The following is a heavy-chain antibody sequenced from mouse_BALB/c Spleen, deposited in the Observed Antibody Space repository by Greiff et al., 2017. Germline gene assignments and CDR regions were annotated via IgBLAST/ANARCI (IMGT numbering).Heavy chain of an antibody. CDR2: IFPGSGNT. CDR1: GYSFTSYY. V-gene: IGHV1-66*01. D-gene: IGHD2-14*01. Sequence: VQLQQSGPELVKPGASVKISCKASGYSFTSYYIHWVKQRPGQGLEWIGWIFPGSGNTKYNEKFKGKATLTADTSSSTAYMQLSSLTSEDSAVYFCASSYYRYDEDAMDYWGQGTSVTVSS. CDR3: ASSYYRYDEDAMDY. J-gene: IGHJ4*01.